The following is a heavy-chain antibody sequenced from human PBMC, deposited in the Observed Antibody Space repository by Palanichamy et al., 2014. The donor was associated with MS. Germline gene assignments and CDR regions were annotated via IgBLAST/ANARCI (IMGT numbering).Heavy chain of an antibody. CDR1: GVSFSGYY. Sequence: QVQLEQRGGGLLKPSETLSLTCGVSGVSFSGYYWSWIRQSPEKGLEWIGEINHQGSPNYNPSLKTRVTISLDTSKSQFSLRVKSVTAADTAVYYCAKSRSEYKTGWSYDHWGRGTLVAVSS. D-gene: IGHD3-9*01. V-gene: IGHV4-34*02. CDR3: AKSRSEYKTGWSYDH. J-gene: IGHJ4*02. CDR2: INHQGSP.